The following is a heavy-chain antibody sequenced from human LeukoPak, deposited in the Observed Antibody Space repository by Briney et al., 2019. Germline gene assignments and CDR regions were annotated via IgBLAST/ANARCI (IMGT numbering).Heavy chain of an antibody. Sequence: AGGSLRLSCAASGFIFDDYAMHWVRQTAGKGLEWVSGITWNSGRIAYADSVKGRFTISRDNAKNSLYLQMNSLRAEDTAFYYCAKDRDSSGWYGIDYWGQGTLVTVSS. CDR2: ITWNSGRI. V-gene: IGHV3-9*01. D-gene: IGHD6-19*01. CDR3: AKDRDSSGWYGIDY. CDR1: GFIFDDYA. J-gene: IGHJ4*02.